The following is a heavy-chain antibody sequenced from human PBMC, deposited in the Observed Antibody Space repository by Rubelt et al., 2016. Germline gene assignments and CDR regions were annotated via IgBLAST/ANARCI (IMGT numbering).Heavy chain of an antibody. V-gene: IGHV3-21*01. Sequence: EVQLLESGGGLVQPGGSLRLSCAASGFTFSSYSMNWVRQAPGKGLEWVSSISSSSSYIYYADSVKGRFTISRDNAKNSLYLQMNSLRAEDTAVYYCARDDGGSYYRSWYFDLWGRGTLVTVSS. J-gene: IGHJ2*01. CDR2: ISSSSSYI. CDR3: ARDDGGSYYRSWYFDL. D-gene: IGHD1-26*01. CDR1: GFTFSSYS.